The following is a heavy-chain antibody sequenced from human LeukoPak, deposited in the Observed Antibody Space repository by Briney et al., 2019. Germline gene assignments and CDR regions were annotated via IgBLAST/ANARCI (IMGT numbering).Heavy chain of an antibody. CDR1: GGSISSYY. D-gene: IGHD3-10*01. CDR2: IYYSGST. CDR3: ARDSGTSDFDY. V-gene: IGHV4-59*01. Sequence: PSETLSLTCTVSGGSISSYYWSWIRQPPGMGLEWIGYIYYSGSTKYNPSLKSRVTISVDTSKNQLSLRLSSVTAADTAVYYCARDSGTSDFDYWGQGTLVTVSS. J-gene: IGHJ4*02.